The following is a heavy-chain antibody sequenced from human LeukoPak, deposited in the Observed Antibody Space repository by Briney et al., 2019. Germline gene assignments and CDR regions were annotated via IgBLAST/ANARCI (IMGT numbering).Heavy chain of an antibody. CDR3: ARRTSNPVGAIDY. CDR1: GGSISISNYY. J-gene: IGHJ4*02. D-gene: IGHD1-26*01. CDR2: ISYSGT. Sequence: SETLSLTCTVSGGSISISNYYWGWIRQPPGKGLEWIVSISYSGTYYNPSLKSRLTISVYTSKNHFSLNLRSVTAADTAVYYCARRTSNPVGAIDYWGQGTLVTVSS. V-gene: IGHV4-39*01.